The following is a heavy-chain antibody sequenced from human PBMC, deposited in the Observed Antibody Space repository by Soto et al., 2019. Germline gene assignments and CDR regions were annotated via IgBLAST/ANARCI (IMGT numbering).Heavy chain of an antibody. D-gene: IGHD6-19*01. V-gene: IGHV6-1*01. J-gene: IGHJ6*02. CDR2: TYYRSKWYN. Sequence: SQTLSLTCVISGDSVSSNSAAWNWIRQSPSRGLEWLGRTYYRSKWYNDYAVSVKSRITINPDTSKNQFSLQLNSVTPEDTAVYYCARAGHAMAATRGYYYYGMDVWGQGTTVTVSS. CDR1: GDSVSSNSAA. CDR3: ARAGHAMAATRGYYYYGMDV.